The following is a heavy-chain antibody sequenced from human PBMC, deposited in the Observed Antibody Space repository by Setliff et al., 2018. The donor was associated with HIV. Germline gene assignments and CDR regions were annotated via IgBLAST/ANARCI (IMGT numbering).Heavy chain of an antibody. CDR2: IDHSGST. D-gene: IGHD2-2*01. V-gene: IGHV4-4*02. CDR1: GDSISNNNW. Sequence: PSETLSLTCAVSGDSISNNNWWSWVRQPPGKGLEWIGEIDHSGSTDDNPSLKSRVTISVDTSKNQFSLKLSSVSAADTAVYYCARGHPIVPTGLVSFYFDHWGQGTLVTVSS. J-gene: IGHJ4*02. CDR3: ARGHPIVPTGLVSFYFDH.